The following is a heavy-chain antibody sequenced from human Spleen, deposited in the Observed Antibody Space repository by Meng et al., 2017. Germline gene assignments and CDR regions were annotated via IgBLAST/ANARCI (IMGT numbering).Heavy chain of an antibody. CDR3: ARASKFITTVVTPFDY. J-gene: IGHJ4*01. Sequence: ASVKVSCKASGYTFTGYYMHWVRQAPGQGLEWMGWINPNSGGTNYAQKFQGRVTMTRDTSISTAYMELSRLRSDDTAVYYCARASKFITTVVTPFDYWGQGTLVTVSS. D-gene: IGHD4-23*01. V-gene: IGHV1-2*02. CDR1: GYTFTGYY. CDR2: INPNSGGT.